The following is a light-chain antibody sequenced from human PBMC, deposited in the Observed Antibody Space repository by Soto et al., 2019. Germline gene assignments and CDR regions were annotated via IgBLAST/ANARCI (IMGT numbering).Light chain of an antibody. CDR1: QSVSTN. V-gene: IGKV3-15*01. CDR3: QHYNELPLT. J-gene: IGKJ4*01. CDR2: GAS. Sequence: EIVMTQSPATPSVSPGERATRSCRASQSVSTNLAWYQQKPGQGPRLLIFGASTRAIGIPARFSGSGSGTDFTLTISSLQSEDFAVYYCQHYNELPLTFGGGTKVDIK.